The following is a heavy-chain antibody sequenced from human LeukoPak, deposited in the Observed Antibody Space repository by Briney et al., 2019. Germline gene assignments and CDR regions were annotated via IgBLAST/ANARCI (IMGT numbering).Heavy chain of an antibody. D-gene: IGHD4-17*01. CDR2: ISPNSGST. V-gene: IGHV1-8*01. J-gene: IGHJ6*03. Sequence: GASLRVSCTASGYTFTSYDITWVRQAPGQGLEWVGWISPNSGSTDYARSFKGRVTLTRNTAVSTAFLELSSLRSEDTAVYYCARGTLTTVTTTRRMDYYFMDVWGKGTTVTISS. CDR1: GYTFTSYD. CDR3: ARGTLTTVTTTRRMDYYFMDV.